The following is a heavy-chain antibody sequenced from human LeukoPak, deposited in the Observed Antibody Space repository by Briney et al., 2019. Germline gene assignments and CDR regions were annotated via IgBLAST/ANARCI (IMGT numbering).Heavy chain of an antibody. CDR1: GFTFSSYG. J-gene: IGHJ4*02. CDR3: ARDWELEGSGFDY. Sequence: GGSLRLSCAASGFTFSSYGMHWVRQAPGKGLEWVAFIRYDGSNKYYADSVKGRFTISRDNSKNTLYLQMNSLRTDDTAVYYCARDWELEGSGFDYWGQGTLVTVSS. D-gene: IGHD1-26*01. CDR2: IRYDGSNK. V-gene: IGHV3-30*02.